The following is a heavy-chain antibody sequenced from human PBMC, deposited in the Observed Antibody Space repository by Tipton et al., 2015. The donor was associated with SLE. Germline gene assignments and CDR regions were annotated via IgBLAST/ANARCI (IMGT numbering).Heavy chain of an antibody. D-gene: IGHD2-2*01. CDR2: IYHSGST. CDR3: ARISTTCCYYFDY. J-gene: IGHJ4*02. CDR1: GGSISSSNW. V-gene: IGHV4-4*02. Sequence: PSLTCSISGGSISSSNWWSWVRQPPGKGLEWIGEIYHSGSTNYNPSLKSRVTMSVDRSKNQFSLKLNSVTAADTAVYYCARISTTCCYYFDYWGQGTLVTVSS.